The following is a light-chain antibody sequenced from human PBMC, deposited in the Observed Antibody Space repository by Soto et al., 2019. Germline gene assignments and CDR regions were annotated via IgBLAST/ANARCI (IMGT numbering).Light chain of an antibody. CDR2: GAS. Sequence: EIVLTQSPGTLSLSPGERATLSCMASQSVSSSYLAWYQQKPGQAPRLLIHGASSRATGIADRFSGSRSGTEFTLTISRLEPDGCAVYYFQQYGSAPPFTFGGGTKVEIK. V-gene: IGKV3-20*01. CDR1: QSVSSSY. J-gene: IGKJ4*01. CDR3: QQYGSAPPFT.